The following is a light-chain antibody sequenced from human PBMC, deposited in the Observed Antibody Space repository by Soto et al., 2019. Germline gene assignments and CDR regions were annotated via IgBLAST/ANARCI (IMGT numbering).Light chain of an antibody. CDR3: QHYRRNTWS. V-gene: IGKV1-33*01. J-gene: IGKJ1*01. CDR2: DAS. Sequence: DVQMTQSPSSLSASVGDTVTITCQASQDITNYLNWYQQKPGKAPKLLIYDASNLETGVPSRFSGDGSGTDFTFTISGLQPEDIATYYCQHYRRNTWSFGPGTKVDI. CDR1: QDITNY.